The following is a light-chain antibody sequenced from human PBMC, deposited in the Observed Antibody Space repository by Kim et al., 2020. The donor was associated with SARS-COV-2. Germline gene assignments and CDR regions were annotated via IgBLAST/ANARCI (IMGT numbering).Light chain of an antibody. Sequence: EIVLTQSPGTLSLSPGERATLSCRASQSVSSIAWYQQKPGQAPRLLIYGASSRATGIPDRFSGSGSGTDFTLTINRLEPEDFAVYYCQQYSSSPYTLGQGTKLEI. CDR1: QSVSS. CDR3: QQYSSSPYT. J-gene: IGKJ2*01. V-gene: IGKV3-20*01. CDR2: GAS.